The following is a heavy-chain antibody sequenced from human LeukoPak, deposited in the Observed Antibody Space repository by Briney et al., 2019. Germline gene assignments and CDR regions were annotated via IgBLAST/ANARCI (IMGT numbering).Heavy chain of an antibody. D-gene: IGHD3-9*01. J-gene: IGHJ4*02. Sequence: GRSLRLSCAAAGFTFSNHGMHWVRQAPGKGLEWVAIIWYDGSTQYYADSVKGRFTSSRDNPKNTLYLQMNTLRAEDSAVYYCATDLGSTTLDYWGQGTLVTVSS. CDR3: ATDLGSTTLDY. CDR2: IWYDGSTQ. CDR1: GFTFSNHG. V-gene: IGHV3-33*01.